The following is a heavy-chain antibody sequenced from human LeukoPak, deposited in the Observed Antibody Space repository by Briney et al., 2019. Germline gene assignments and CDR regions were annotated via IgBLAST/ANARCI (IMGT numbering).Heavy chain of an antibody. V-gene: IGHV4-38-2*02. CDR3: ARAYSSSWYFNWFDP. J-gene: IGHJ5*02. D-gene: IGHD6-13*01. CDR2: IYHSGST. Sequence: PSETLSLTCTVSGYSISSGHYWAWIRQPPGKGLEWIGNIYHSGSTYYNPSLKSRVTISVDTSKNQFSLQLTFVTAADTAVYYCARAYSSSWYFNWFDPWGQGTLVTVSS. CDR1: GYSISSGHY.